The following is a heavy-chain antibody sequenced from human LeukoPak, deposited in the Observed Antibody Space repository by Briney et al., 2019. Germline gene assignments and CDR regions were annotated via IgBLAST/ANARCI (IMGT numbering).Heavy chain of an antibody. D-gene: IGHD3-10*01. CDR1: GFTFSNYA. Sequence: GGSLRLSCAVSGFTFSNYAMNWVRQAPGKGLEWISSISGDGDSTYYPDSMRGRFTISRDNSQSTLFLQLNSLRAEDSAVYYCAKDPSYGSGTLHPTFDHWGQGALVTVSS. CDR2: ISGDGDST. J-gene: IGHJ4*02. V-gene: IGHV3-23*01. CDR3: AKDPSYGSGTLHPTFDH.